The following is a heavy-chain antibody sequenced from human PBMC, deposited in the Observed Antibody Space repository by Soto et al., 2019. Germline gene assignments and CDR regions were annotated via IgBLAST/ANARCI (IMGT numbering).Heavy chain of an antibody. CDR2: INRDGSST. Sequence: PGGSLRLSCAASGFTFSSYWMHWVRQAPGKGLVWVSHINRDGSSTSHADSVKGRFTISRDNAKNTLYLQMNSLRAEDTAVYYCARGYYDTSYYTLGYWGQGTLVTVSS. J-gene: IGHJ4*02. CDR3: ARGYYDTSYYTLGY. D-gene: IGHD3-3*01. V-gene: IGHV3-74*01. CDR1: GFTFSSYW.